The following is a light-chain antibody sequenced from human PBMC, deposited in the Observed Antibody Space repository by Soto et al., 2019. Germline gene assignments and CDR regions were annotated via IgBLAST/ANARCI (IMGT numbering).Light chain of an antibody. V-gene: IGKV1-5*01. CDR3: LQYSSHSWT. J-gene: IGKJ1*01. Sequence: DIQMTQSPSSLSPSVGDRVTITCQASRSIRDWLAWYQQKPGKAPELLIFDASNLKSGVSSRFSGSGSGTEFTLTISRLQPDDVATYYCLQYSSHSWTFGQGTKVEIK. CDR1: RSIRDW. CDR2: DAS.